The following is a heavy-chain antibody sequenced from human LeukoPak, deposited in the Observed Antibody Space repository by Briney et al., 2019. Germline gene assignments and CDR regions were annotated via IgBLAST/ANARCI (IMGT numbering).Heavy chain of an antibody. CDR1: GFSFSSYE. Sequence: GGSLRLSCEASGFSFSSYEMNCVRQAPGGGLEWVSSIINSGSHTYYEDSLKGRFTISRDNAKNSLYLQMNSLRAEDTAVYYCARIPGDYWGQGTLVTVSS. CDR3: ARIPGDY. V-gene: IGHV3-21*01. J-gene: IGHJ4*02. D-gene: IGHD2-2*02. CDR2: IINSGSHT.